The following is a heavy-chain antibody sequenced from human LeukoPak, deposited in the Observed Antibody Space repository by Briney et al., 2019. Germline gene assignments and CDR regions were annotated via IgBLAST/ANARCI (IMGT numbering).Heavy chain of an antibody. CDR2: VYPSGSA. CDR3: ARDYTEQHNYARSGYYWKWFDP. J-gene: IGHJ5*02. CDR1: GGSISSYY. Sequence: SETLSLTCTVSGGSISSYYWSWIRQPAGKGLEWIGRVYPSGSADYNPSLKSRVTMSIDTSKNQFSLKLRSVTAADTAVNYCARDYTEQHNYARSGYYWKWFDPWGQGTLVTVSS. D-gene: IGHD3-22*01. V-gene: IGHV4-4*07.